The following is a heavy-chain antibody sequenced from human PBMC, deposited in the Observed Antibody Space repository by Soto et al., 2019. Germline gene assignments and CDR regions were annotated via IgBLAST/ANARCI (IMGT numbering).Heavy chain of an antibody. CDR3: ARYYSGSGSYQYYFDY. J-gene: IGHJ4*02. CDR1: GGSISNYY. CDR2: IYYSGST. Sequence: SETLSLTCTVSGGSISNYYWSWIRQPPGKGLEWIGYIYYSGSTNYNPSLKSRVTISVDTSKNQFSLKLSSVTAADTAVYYCARYYSGSGSYQYYFDYWGQGTLVTVSS. D-gene: IGHD3-10*01. V-gene: IGHV4-59*01.